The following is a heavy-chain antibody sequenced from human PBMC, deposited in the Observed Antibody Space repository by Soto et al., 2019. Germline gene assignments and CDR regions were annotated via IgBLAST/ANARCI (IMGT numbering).Heavy chain of an antibody. CDR2: ISGSGGST. D-gene: IGHD4-17*01. CDR3: AKDGFDGDYLGYYYYMDV. Sequence: GGSLRLSCAASGFTFSSYAMSWVRQAPGKGLEWVSGISGSGGSTYYADSVKGRFTISRDNSKNTLYLQMNSLRAEDTAVYYCAKDGFDGDYLGYYYYMDVWGKGTTVTVSS. CDR1: GFTFSSYA. J-gene: IGHJ6*03. V-gene: IGHV3-23*01.